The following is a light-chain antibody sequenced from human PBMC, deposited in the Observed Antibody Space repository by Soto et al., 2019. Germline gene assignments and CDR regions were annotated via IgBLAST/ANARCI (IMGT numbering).Light chain of an antibody. Sequence: EVVLTQSPGTLSLSPGERATLSCRASLTVSNNYLAWYQHKPGQSPKLLIFGSSDRATGIPDRFSGSGSGTDFTLTISRLEPEDFAVYYCQQYGSSPPYTFGQGTKLEIK. CDR2: GSS. J-gene: IGKJ2*01. V-gene: IGKV3-20*01. CDR1: LTVSNNY. CDR3: QQYGSSPPYT.